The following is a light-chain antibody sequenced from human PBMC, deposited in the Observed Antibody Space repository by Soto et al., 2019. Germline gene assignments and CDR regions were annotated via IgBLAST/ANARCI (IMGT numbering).Light chain of an antibody. CDR2: DVS. Sequence: QSALTQLAAVSGSPAQSITISCTGTSSDVGGYNYVFWYQQHPGKAPKLMIYDVSNRPSWVSNSFSGSKSGNTASLTISGLQAEDEADYYCSAYTSSSTFAFGGGTKLTVL. J-gene: IGLJ2*01. CDR3: SAYTSSSTFA. V-gene: IGLV2-14*01. CDR1: SSDVGGYNY.